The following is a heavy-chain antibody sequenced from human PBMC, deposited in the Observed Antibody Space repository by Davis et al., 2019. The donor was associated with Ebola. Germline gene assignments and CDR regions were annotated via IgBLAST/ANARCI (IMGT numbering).Heavy chain of an antibody. V-gene: IGHV4-34*08. D-gene: IGHD4-17*01. J-gene: IGHJ5*01. CDR2: VSRSGGT. Sequence: ESLKISCAASGFIFTDYYMGWIRQAPGKGLEWVGEVSRSGGTNYNPSLRSRVAISVDSSKNQFSLKINSVTAADTATYYCARTTKTNIEDSGLGYNSFDSWGQGVLVSVSS. CDR3: ARTTKTNIEDSGLGYNSFDS. CDR1: GFIFTDYY.